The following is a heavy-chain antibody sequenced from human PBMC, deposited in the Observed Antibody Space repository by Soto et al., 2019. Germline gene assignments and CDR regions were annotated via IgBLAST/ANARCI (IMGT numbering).Heavy chain of an antibody. CDR3: ARDSSQYCSSSSCVYYYYGMDV. CDR2: MSYDGTNE. CDR1: GFTFSNYA. V-gene: IGHV3-30-3*01. J-gene: IGHJ6*02. Sequence: PGGSLRLSCAASGFTFSNYAMHWVRQAPGKGLEWVAVMSYDGTNEYYADSVKGRFTISRDNSKNTLYLQMNSLRAEDSAVYYCARDSSQYCSSSSCVYYYYGMDVWGQGTTVTVSS. D-gene: IGHD2-2*01.